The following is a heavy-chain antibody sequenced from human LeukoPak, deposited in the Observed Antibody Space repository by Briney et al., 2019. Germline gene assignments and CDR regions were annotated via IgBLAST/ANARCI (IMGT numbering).Heavy chain of an antibody. D-gene: IGHD3-22*01. CDR1: GFTFSSYA. CDR3: ATYSSLNRREFQY. J-gene: IGHJ1*01. Sequence: GGSLRLSCAASGFTFSSYAMHWVRQAPGKGLEWVAVISYDGSNKYYADSVKGRFTISRDNSKNTLYLQMNSLRAEDTAVYYCATYSSLNRREFQYWGQGTLLTVSS. CDR2: ISYDGSNK. V-gene: IGHV3-30-3*01.